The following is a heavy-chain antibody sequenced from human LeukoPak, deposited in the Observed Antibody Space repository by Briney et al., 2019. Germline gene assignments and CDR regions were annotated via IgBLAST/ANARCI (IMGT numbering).Heavy chain of an antibody. J-gene: IGHJ3*02. D-gene: IGHD1-26*01. CDR1: GGSISSYY. CDR2: IYTSGST. CDR3: ARVRVGAAHAFDI. V-gene: IGHV4-4*07. Sequence: PSETLSLTCTVSGGSISSYYWSWIRQPAGKGLEWIGRIYTSGSTNYNPSLKSPVTLSVDTSKNQFSLRLSSVTAADTAVYYCARVRVGAAHAFDIWGQGTMVTVSS.